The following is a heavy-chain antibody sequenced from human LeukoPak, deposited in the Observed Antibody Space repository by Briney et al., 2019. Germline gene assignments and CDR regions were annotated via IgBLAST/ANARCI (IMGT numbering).Heavy chain of an antibody. Sequence: ASVKVSCKASGYTFTSYAMHWVRQAPGQRLEWMGWINAGNGNTKYSQKFQGRVTITRDTSASTAYMELSSLRSEDTAVYYCAREYGGSGSYRYYYGMDVWGQGTTVTVSS. J-gene: IGHJ6*02. CDR2: INAGNGNT. CDR1: GYTFTSYA. CDR3: AREYGGSGSYRYYYGMDV. V-gene: IGHV1-3*01. D-gene: IGHD3-10*01.